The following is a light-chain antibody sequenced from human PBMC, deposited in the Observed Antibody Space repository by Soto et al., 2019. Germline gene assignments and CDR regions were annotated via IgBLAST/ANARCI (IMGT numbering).Light chain of an antibody. J-gene: IGKJ4*01. CDR2: AAS. CDR1: HDIARW. Sequence: DIQMTQSPSYVSAFVGDRVAITCRASHDIARWLAWYQQQPGKAPRLLIYAASSLQSGVPTRFSGSGSGTDFALTITNLQPEDSAVYYCQQVKGFPLTFGGGTKVDI. CDR3: QQVKGFPLT. V-gene: IGKV1-12*01.